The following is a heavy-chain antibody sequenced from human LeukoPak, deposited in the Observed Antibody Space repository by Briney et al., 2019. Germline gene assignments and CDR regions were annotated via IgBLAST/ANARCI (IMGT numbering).Heavy chain of an antibody. CDR1: GGSIRSYY. CDR2: IYYSGST. CDR3: ASARGVYYYYGMDV. J-gene: IGHJ6*02. D-gene: IGHD3-16*01. Sequence: SETLSLTCTVSGGSIRSYYWNWIRQPPGKGLEWIGYIYYSGSTNHNPSLKSRVTISVDTSKNQLSLKLNSVTAADTAVYYCASARGVYYYYGMDVWGQGTTVTVSS. V-gene: IGHV4-59*12.